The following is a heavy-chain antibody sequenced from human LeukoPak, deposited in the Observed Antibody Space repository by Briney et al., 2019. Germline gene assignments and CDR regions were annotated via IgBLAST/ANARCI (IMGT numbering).Heavy chain of an antibody. V-gene: IGHV4-59*08. D-gene: IGHD3-9*01. CDR2: IHYSGST. J-gene: IGHJ4*02. Sequence: SETLSLTCTVSGGSISSYYWSWIRQPPGKGLEWIGYIHYSGSTNYNPSLKSRVTISVDTSKNQFSLKLSSVTAADTAVYYCARLRYFDWLPSDWGQGTLVTVSS. CDR3: ARLRYFDWLPSD. CDR1: GGSISSYY.